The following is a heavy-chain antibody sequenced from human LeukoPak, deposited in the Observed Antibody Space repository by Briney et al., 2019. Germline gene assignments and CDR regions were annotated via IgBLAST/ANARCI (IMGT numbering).Heavy chain of an antibody. V-gene: IGHV4-59*01. CDR1: GGSISSYY. CDR2: IYYSGST. J-gene: IGHJ6*03. Sequence: SSETLSLTCTVSGGSISSYYWSWIRQPPGKGLEWIGYIYYSGSTNYNPSLKSRVTISVDTSKNQFSLKLSSVTAADTAVYYCARVRLSGSYHEPYYYMDVWGKGTTVTISS. CDR3: ARVRLSGSYHEPYYYMDV. D-gene: IGHD1-26*01.